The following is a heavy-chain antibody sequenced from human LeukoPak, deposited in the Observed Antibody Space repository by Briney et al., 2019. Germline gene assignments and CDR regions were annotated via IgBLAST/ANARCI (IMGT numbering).Heavy chain of an antibody. Sequence: GGSLRLSCAASGSTFSTYAMSWVRQAPGKGLEWVSTISGSGGNTYYADSVKGRFTISRDNSKNTLNLQMNSLRAEDTAVYYCAKDEVVGATSDCWGQGTLVTVPS. J-gene: IGHJ4*02. V-gene: IGHV3-23*01. D-gene: IGHD1-26*01. CDR1: GSTFSTYA. CDR3: AKDEVVGATSDC. CDR2: ISGSGGNT.